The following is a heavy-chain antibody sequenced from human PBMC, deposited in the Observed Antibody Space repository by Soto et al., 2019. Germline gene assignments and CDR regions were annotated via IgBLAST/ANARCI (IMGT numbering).Heavy chain of an antibody. CDR1: GFTFSNDW. CDR3: ARGYYWAYDY. V-gene: IGHV3-7*01. CDR2: INKDGSEK. Sequence: GSLRLSCAASGFTFSNDWMIWVRQAPGKGLEWVANINKDGSEKNYVDSVKGRFTISRDNAKNSLNLQMISLRAEDTAIYYCARGYYWAYDYWGQGTLVTVSS. J-gene: IGHJ4*02. D-gene: IGHD1-1*01.